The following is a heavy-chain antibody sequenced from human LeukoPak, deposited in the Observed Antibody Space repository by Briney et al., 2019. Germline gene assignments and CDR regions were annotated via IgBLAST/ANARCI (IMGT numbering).Heavy chain of an antibody. CDR1: GYTFTGYY. V-gene: IGHV1-2*04. CDR3: ARTRRSTYYDILTGPQVMDV. D-gene: IGHD3-9*01. J-gene: IGHJ6*02. Sequence: ASVKVSCKASGYTFTGYYMHWVRQAPGQGLEWMGWINPNSGGTNYAQKFQGWVTMTRDTSISTAYMELSRLRSDDTAVYYCARTRRSTYYDILTGPQVMDVWGQGTTVTVSS. CDR2: INPNSGGT.